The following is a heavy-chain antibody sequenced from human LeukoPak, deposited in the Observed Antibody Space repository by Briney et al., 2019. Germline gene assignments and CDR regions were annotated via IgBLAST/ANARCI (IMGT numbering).Heavy chain of an antibody. J-gene: IGHJ5*02. D-gene: IGHD6-6*01. CDR3: ARPVLIAAPPYNWFDP. V-gene: IGHV4-38-2*01. CDR1: SYSISSGYY. Sequence: TTSETLSLTCAVSSYSISSGYYWGWIRQPPGKGLEWIGSIYHGGSTYYNPSLKSRVTISVDTSKNQFSLKLSSVTAADTAVYYCARPVLIAAPPYNWFDPWGQGTLVTVSS. CDR2: IYHGGST.